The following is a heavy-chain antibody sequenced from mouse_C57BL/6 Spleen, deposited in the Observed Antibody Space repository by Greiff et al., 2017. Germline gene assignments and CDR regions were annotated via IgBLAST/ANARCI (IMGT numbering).Heavy chain of an antibody. CDR3: ARDRHYYGSSYPAY. D-gene: IGHD1-1*01. Sequence: EVKLMESGGGLVKPGGSLKLSCAASGFTFSSYAMSWVRQTPEKRLAWVATISDGGSYTYYPDNVKVRFTISRDNAKNNLYLQMSHLKSEDTAMYYCARDRHYYGSSYPAYWGQGTLVTVSA. V-gene: IGHV5-4*01. J-gene: IGHJ3*01. CDR2: ISDGGSYT. CDR1: GFTFSSYA.